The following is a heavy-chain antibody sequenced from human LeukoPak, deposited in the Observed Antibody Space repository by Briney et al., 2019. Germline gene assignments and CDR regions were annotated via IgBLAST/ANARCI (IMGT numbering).Heavy chain of an antibody. Sequence: PSETLSLTCTVSGGSISSYYWSWIRQPAGKGLEWIGRIYTSGSTNYNPSLKSRVTMSVDTSKNQFSLKLSSVTAADTAVYYCAGATYYYDSSGYYRYYYFDYWGQGTLVTVSS. D-gene: IGHD3-22*01. CDR3: AGATYYYDSSGYYRYYYFDY. J-gene: IGHJ4*02. V-gene: IGHV4-4*07. CDR1: GGSISSYY. CDR2: IYTSGST.